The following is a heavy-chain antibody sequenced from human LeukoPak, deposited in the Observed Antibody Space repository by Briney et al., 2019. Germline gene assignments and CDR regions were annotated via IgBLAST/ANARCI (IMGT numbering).Heavy chain of an antibody. D-gene: IGHD6-13*01. J-gene: IGHJ4*02. CDR1: GFTFSSYW. CDR3: ARGGLAASGDY. CDR2: IKSDESIR. V-gene: IGHV3-74*01. Sequence: GGSLRLSCAASGFTFSSYWMHWVRQAPGKGLEWVSRIKSDESIRNYADSVKGRFTVSRDNAKSTLYLQMNSLRADDTAVYYCARGGLAASGDYWGQGTLVTVSS.